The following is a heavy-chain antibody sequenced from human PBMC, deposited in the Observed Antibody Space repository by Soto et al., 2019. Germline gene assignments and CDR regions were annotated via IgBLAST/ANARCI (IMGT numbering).Heavy chain of an antibody. Sequence: EVQLVESGGGLIQPGGSLRLSCAASGFTVSSNYMSWVRQAPGKGLEWVSVIYSGGSTYYADSVKGRFTISRDNSKNTLYPQMNSLRAEDTAVYYCARVILGTGAHFDYWGQGTLVTVSS. CDR1: GFTVSSNY. D-gene: IGHD1-1*01. V-gene: IGHV3-53*01. J-gene: IGHJ4*02. CDR2: IYSGGST. CDR3: ARVILGTGAHFDY.